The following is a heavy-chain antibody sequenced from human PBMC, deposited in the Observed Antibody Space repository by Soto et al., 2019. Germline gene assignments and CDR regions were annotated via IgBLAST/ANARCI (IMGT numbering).Heavy chain of an antibody. V-gene: IGHV1-69*06. CDR2: IIPLFGTA. CDR3: ARGHTQAFEP. CDR1: GGSFSSYT. D-gene: IGHD2-15*01. J-gene: IGHJ5*02. Sequence: QVQLVQSGAEVKKPGSSVKVSCKASGGSFSSYTISWVRQAPGQGLEWVGEIIPLFGTADYAQKFQGRVTITADNSTSTAYMQLSSLRSEDTAVYYCARGHTQAFEPWGQGTLVTVSS.